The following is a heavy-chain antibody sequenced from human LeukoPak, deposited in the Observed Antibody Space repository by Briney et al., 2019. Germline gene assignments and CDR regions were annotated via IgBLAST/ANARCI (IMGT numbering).Heavy chain of an antibody. CDR1: GGSISSGSYY. Sequence: SQTLSLTCTASGGSISSGSYYWSWIRQPAGKGLEWIGRIYTSGSTNYNPSLKSRVTISVDTSKNQFSLKLSSVTAADTAVYYCARGLGRNDAFDIWGQGTMVTVSS. D-gene: IGHD1-26*01. CDR3: ARGLGRNDAFDI. J-gene: IGHJ3*02. V-gene: IGHV4-61*02. CDR2: IYTSGST.